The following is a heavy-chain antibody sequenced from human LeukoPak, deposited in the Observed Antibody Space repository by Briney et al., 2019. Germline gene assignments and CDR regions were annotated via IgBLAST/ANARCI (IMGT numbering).Heavy chain of an antibody. CDR3: TRIWFGESHFDY. V-gene: IGHV3-49*04. Sequence: RSLRLSCTASGFTFGDYAMSWVRQAPGKGLEWVGFIRSKAYGGTTEYAASVKGRFTISRDDSKGIAYLQMNSLKTEDTAVYYCTRIWFGESHFDYWGQGTLVTVSS. D-gene: IGHD3-10*01. CDR2: IRSKAYGGTT. J-gene: IGHJ4*02. CDR1: GFTFGDYA.